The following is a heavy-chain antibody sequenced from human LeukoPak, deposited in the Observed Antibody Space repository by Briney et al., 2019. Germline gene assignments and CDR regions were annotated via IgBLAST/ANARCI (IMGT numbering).Heavy chain of an antibody. Sequence: SGGSLRLSCTASGYTVGDFAMSWFRQAPGKGLEWVGIIRSKGYGGTTEYAASVKGRFTISRVDSKSIAYLQMNSLKTEATAVYYCTRDLKAGNRGYWGQGTLVTVSS. V-gene: IGHV3-49*03. CDR1: GYTVGDFA. CDR2: IRSKGYGGTT. J-gene: IGHJ1*01. D-gene: IGHD6-19*01. CDR3: TRDLKAGNRGY.